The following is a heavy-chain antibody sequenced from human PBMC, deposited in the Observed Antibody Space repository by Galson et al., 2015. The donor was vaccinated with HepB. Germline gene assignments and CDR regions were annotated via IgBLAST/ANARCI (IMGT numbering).Heavy chain of an antibody. J-gene: IGHJ2*01. Sequence: SLRLSCAASGFTFNNYAMTWVRQAPGKRLEWVSGISGSGGITYYADSVKGRFTISRDNSKDTLYLQMSSLRGEDTAVYYCAKAPGYCSGDTCYWYFDLWGRGTLVTVSS. CDR2: ISGSGGIT. V-gene: IGHV3-23*01. CDR1: GFTFNNYA. D-gene: IGHD2-15*01. CDR3: AKAPGYCSGDTCYWYFDL.